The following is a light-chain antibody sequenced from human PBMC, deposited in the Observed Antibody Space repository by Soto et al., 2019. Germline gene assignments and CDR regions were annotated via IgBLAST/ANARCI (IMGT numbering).Light chain of an antibody. CDR1: NSNIGAGFD. J-gene: IGLJ2*01. Sequence: QSVLTQPPSVSGAPGQRVSISCSGSNSNIGAGFDVHWYQQFPGAAPKLLIYSDVNRPSRVPYRFSASKSGTSASLTITGLQTEDEAHYYCQSYDSGVSASVFGGGTKLTVL. CDR3: QSYDSGVSASV. V-gene: IGLV1-40*01. CDR2: SDV.